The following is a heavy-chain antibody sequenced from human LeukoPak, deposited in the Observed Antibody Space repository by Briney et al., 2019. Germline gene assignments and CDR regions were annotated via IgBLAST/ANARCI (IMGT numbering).Heavy chain of an antibody. V-gene: IGHV4-38-2*02. CDR2: IYHSGST. CDR1: GYSISSGYY. D-gene: IGHD2-2*01. J-gene: IGHJ6*03. Sequence: SETLSLTCTVSGYSISSGYYWGWIRQPPGKGLEWIGSIYHSGSTYYNPSLKSRVTISVDTSKNQFSLKLSSVTAADTAVYYCASAYCSGHSCHYYYYMDVWGKGTTVTISS. CDR3: ASAYCSGHSCHYYYYMDV.